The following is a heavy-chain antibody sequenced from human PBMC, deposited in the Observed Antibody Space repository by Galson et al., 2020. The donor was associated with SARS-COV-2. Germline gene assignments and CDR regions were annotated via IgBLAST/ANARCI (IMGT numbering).Heavy chain of an antibody. CDR1: GGSFSGYY. V-gene: IGHV4-34*01. D-gene: IGHD2-2*01. J-gene: IGHJ5*02. CDR2: INHSGST. CDR3: ARGRVVVVPAASRRGWFDP. Sequence: SETLSLTCAVYGGSFSGYYWSWIRQPPGKGLEWIGEINHSGSTNYNPSLKSRVTISVDTSKNQFSLKLSSVTAADTAVYYCARGRVVVVPAASRRGWFDPWGQGTLVTVSS.